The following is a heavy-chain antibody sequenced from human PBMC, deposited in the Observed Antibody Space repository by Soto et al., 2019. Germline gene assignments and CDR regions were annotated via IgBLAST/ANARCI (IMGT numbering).Heavy chain of an antibody. CDR2: INQDGSDK. Sequence: GGSLRLSCAASGFTFSTFWMTWVRQAPGKALEWVANINQDGSDKYYVDSVKGRFTISRDNAKNSLYLQMNSLRAEDTAVYSRERTELNTRVVYYDYWGQVTLVTVCS. V-gene: IGHV3-7*03. J-gene: IGHJ4*02. CDR1: GFTFSTFW. D-gene: IGHD1-1*01. CDR3: ERTELNTRVVYYDY.